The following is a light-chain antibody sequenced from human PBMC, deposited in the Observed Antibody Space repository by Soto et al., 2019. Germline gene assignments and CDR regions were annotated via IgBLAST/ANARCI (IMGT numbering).Light chain of an antibody. CDR2: DAS. V-gene: IGKV1-5*01. CDR3: QNYNSYSEA. J-gene: IGKJ1*01. Sequence: DIQMTQSPSSLSASVGDRVTLACRASQTISSWLAWYQQKPGKAPKLLIYDASSLESGVPSRFSGSGSGTEFTLTISSLQPDDFATYYCQNYNSYSEAFGQGTKVDIK. CDR1: QTISSW.